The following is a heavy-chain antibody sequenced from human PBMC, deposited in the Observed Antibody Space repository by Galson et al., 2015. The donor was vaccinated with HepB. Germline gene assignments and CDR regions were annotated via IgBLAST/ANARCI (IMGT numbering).Heavy chain of an antibody. J-gene: IGHJ4*02. CDR1: GYTFTNYA. V-gene: IGHV1-3*01. CDR2: INAGNGNT. D-gene: IGHD1-26*01. Sequence: SVKVSCKASGYTFTNYAIHWVRQAPGQRLEWMGWINAGNGNTKYSQKFQGGVTITRDTSASTAYMELSSLRYADTAVYYCAISRSGSYYHFEYWGRGTLVTVSS. CDR3: AISRSGSYYHFEY.